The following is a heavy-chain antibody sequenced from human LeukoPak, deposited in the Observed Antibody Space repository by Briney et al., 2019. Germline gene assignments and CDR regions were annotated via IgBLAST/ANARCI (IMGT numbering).Heavy chain of an antibody. Sequence: GGSLRLSCAASGFTFSTYVMSWVRQAPGKGLEWVSAISGSGGSTYYADSVKGRFTISRDNSKNTLYLQMNSLRAEDTAVYYCARDRAAGTSGFGPRGQGTLVTVSS. D-gene: IGHD6-13*01. J-gene: IGHJ5*02. CDR1: GFTFSTYV. CDR2: ISGSGGST. CDR3: ARDRAAGTSGFGP. V-gene: IGHV3-23*01.